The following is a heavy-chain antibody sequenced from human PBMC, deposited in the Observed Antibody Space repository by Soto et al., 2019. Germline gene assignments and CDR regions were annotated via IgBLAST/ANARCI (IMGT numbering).Heavy chain of an antibody. V-gene: IGHV4-30-2*01. Sequence: QLQLQESGSGLVKPSQTLSLTCAVSGGSISSGGYSWSWIRQPPGKGLEWIGYIYHSGSTYYNPSHKSRVTISVDRSKNQFSLKLSSVTAADTAVYYCARSIMITCGGVIGPYYFDYWGQGTLVTVSS. J-gene: IGHJ4*02. CDR1: GGSISSGGYS. CDR2: IYHSGST. CDR3: ARSIMITCGGVIGPYYFDY. D-gene: IGHD3-16*02.